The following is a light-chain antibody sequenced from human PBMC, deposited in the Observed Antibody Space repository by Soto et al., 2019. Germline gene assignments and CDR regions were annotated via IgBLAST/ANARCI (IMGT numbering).Light chain of an antibody. V-gene: IGLV2-14*01. CDR1: SSDVGGYTY. Sequence: QSALTQPASVSGSPGQSITISCTGTSSDVGGYTYVSWYQQHPGKAPKLMIYDVTNRPSGISNRFSGSKSGXTXXLTISGLQAEDEADYYCSSYTSNNTVIFGGGTKLTVL. CDR2: DVT. J-gene: IGLJ2*01. CDR3: SSYTSNNTVI.